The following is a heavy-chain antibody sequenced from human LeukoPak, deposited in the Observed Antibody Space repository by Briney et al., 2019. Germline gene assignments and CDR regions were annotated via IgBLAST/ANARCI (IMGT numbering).Heavy chain of an antibody. CDR1: GYTFTGYY. Sequence: GGSVKVSCKASGYTFTGYYFHWVRQAPGQGLEWMGWIHPNSGGTSYAQRFQGRVTMTRDTSISTAYMELSSLRSDDTALYFCARLASVPGWGQGTLVTVSS. J-gene: IGHJ1*01. CDR3: ARLASVPG. CDR2: IHPNSGGT. D-gene: IGHD6-19*01. V-gene: IGHV1-2*02.